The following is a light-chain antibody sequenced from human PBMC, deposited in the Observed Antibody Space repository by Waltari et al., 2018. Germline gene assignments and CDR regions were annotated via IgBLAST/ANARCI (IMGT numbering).Light chain of an antibody. CDR3: AAWDDNLNAVV. Sequence: QSVLTQPPSVSEAPRQRVTISCSGSSSNIGNHVVTWYQQVPGEAPKLLIYYDDMLPSGVSDRFSGSRSGTSASLAISGLQSEDEADYYCAAWDDNLNAVVFGGGTKVTVL. V-gene: IGLV1-36*01. J-gene: IGLJ2*01. CDR1: SSNIGNHV. CDR2: YDD.